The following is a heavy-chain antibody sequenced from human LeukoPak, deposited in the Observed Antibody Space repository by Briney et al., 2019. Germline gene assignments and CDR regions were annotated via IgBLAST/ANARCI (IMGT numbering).Heavy chain of an antibody. Sequence: SETLSLTCTVSGGSISSGGYYWSWIRQHPGKGLEWIGEISHNENTNYSPSLKSRLTISIDTSKNQFSLKLSSVTAADTAVYYCASSGSRWLIDKTYSPYWGQGTLVTVSS. CDR3: ASSGSRWLIDKTYSPY. CDR1: GGSISSGGYY. J-gene: IGHJ4*02. D-gene: IGHD3-22*01. CDR2: ISHNENT. V-gene: IGHV4-39*07.